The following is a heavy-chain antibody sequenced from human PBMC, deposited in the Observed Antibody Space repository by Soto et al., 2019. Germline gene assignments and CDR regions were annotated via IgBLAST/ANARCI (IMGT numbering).Heavy chain of an antibody. J-gene: IGHJ4*02. CDR2: IKSKIDGGTT. CDR1: GFTFSNAW. Sequence: PGGSLRLSCAASGFTFSNAWMSWVRQAPGKGLEWVGRIKSKIDGGTTDYAAPVKGRFTISRDDSENTLYLQMDSLKTEDTAVYYCTTDLPFTFDFWGQGTLVTVSS. D-gene: IGHD3-16*01. V-gene: IGHV3-15*01. CDR3: TTDLPFTFDF.